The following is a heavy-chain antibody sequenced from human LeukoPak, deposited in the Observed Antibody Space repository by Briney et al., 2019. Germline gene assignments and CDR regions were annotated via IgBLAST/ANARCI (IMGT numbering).Heavy chain of an antibody. CDR1: GGTFSNDG. CDR2: IIPIFGTA. D-gene: IGHD4-11*01. Sequence: ASVKVSCKASGGTFSNDGISWVRQAPGQGLEWMGGIIPIFGTANYAQKFQGRVTITTDESTSTAYMELSSLRSEDTAVYYCARSTTPRFYYMDVWGKGTTVTVSS. CDR3: ARSTTPRFYYMDV. J-gene: IGHJ6*03. V-gene: IGHV1-69*05.